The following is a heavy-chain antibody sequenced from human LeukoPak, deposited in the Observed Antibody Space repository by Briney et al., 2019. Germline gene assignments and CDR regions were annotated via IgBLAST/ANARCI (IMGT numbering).Heavy chain of an antibody. Sequence: SETLSLTCTVSSGSIRNSNYYWGWIREPPGKGLKWIGTIYYSGTTYYNPSLKSRVTISVDTSKNQFSLRLSSVTAADTAVYYCAREVDAAAAYNWFDPWGQGTLVTVSS. D-gene: IGHD2-2*01. J-gene: IGHJ5*02. CDR3: AREVDAAAAYNWFDP. CDR1: SGSIRNSNYY. CDR2: IYYSGTT. V-gene: IGHV4-39*07.